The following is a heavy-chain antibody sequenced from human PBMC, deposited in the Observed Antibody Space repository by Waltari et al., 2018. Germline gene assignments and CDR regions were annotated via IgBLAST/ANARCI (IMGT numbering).Heavy chain of an antibody. V-gene: IGHV4-39*01. CDR3: AREVPRNGYIGLIYYYMDV. CDR1: GGPLSSSSYF. Sequence: LQLQESGPGRVRPSEPLPPTCTVSGGPLSSSSYFWAWTRQPPGKGLEWIGSIYYSGSTYYNLSLKSRVTISVDRSTNQVSLKLTSVTAADTAVYFCAREVPRNGYIGLIYYYMDVWGKGTTVTVSS. J-gene: IGHJ6*03. CDR2: IYYSGST. D-gene: IGHD5-12*01.